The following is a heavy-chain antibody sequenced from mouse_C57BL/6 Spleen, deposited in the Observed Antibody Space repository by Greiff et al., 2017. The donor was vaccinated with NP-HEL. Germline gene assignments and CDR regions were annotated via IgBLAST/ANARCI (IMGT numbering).Heavy chain of an antibody. CDR1: GFNIKDYY. D-gene: IGHD2-2*01. J-gene: IGHJ2*01. Sequence: EVQLQQSGAELVKPGASVKLSCTASGFNIKDYYMHWVKQRTEQGLEWIGRIDPEDGETKYALKFQGKATITADTSSNTAYLQLSSLTSEDTAVYYCARSPYYGYDVNYFDYWGQGTTLTVSS. CDR2: IDPEDGET. V-gene: IGHV14-2*01. CDR3: ARSPYYGYDVNYFDY.